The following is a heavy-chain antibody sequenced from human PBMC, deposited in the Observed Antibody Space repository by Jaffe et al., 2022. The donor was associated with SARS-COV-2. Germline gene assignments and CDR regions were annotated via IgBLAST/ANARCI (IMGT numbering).Heavy chain of an antibody. Sequence: EVQLVESGGDLAQPGGSLRLSCAASGFTFSSYWMDWVRQAPGKGLEWVANIKQDGSKKNYVDSVKGRFTISRDNAKTSLYLQMNDLRVEDTAVYYCARDLLGASCHWGQGILVTVSS. CDR2: IKQDGSKK. CDR3: ARDLLGASCH. D-gene: IGHD1-26*01. V-gene: IGHV3-7*03. J-gene: IGHJ4*02. CDR1: GFTFSSYW.